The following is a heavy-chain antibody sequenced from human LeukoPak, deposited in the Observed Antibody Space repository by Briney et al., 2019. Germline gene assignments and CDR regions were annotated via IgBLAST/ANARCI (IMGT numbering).Heavy chain of an antibody. V-gene: IGHV1-69*13. CDR3: ARAYCGGDCYRGSYYFDY. CDR1: GGTFSSYA. D-gene: IGHD2-21*02. J-gene: IGHJ4*02. CDR2: IIPIFGTA. Sequence: ASVKVSCKASGGTFSSYAISWVRQGPGQGLEWMGGIIPIFGTANYAQKFQGRVTITADESTSTAYMELSSLRSEDTAVYYCARAYCGGDCYRGSYYFDYWGQGTLVTVSS.